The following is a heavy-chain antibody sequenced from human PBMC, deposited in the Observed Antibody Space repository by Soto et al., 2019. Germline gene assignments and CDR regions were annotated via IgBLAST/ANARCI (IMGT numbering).Heavy chain of an antibody. CDR3: ATSSDTGFIFDF. Sequence: GGSLRLSCAASGFTFTTYWMSWVRQSPGKGLEWVVSINQDGSEEYYVDSVRGQFTISRDNAKNSLYLQMNSLRAEDTAVYHCATSSDTGFIFDFWGQGTLVTVSS. V-gene: IGHV3-7*01. CDR1: GFTFTTYW. J-gene: IGHJ4*02. CDR2: INQDGSEE. D-gene: IGHD2-8*02.